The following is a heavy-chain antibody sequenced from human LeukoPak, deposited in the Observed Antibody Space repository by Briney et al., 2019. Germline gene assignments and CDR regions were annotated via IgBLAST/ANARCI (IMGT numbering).Heavy chain of an antibody. CDR2: FNPNSGGT. Sequence: ASVKVSCKASGYTFTSYYIHWVRQAPGQGLEWMGWFNPNSGGTNTAQKFQGRVTMTRDTSLSTAYMELSRLRSDDTAVYYCARVNNYYDSSGYLYYFDNWGQGTLVTVSS. D-gene: IGHD3-22*01. CDR3: ARVNNYYDSSGYLYYFDN. CDR1: GYTFTSYY. J-gene: IGHJ4*02. V-gene: IGHV1-2*02.